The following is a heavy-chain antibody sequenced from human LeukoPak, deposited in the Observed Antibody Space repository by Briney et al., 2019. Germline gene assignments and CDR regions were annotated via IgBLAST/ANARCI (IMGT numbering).Heavy chain of an antibody. V-gene: IGHV4-34*01. D-gene: IGHD3-10*01. CDR2: INHSGST. CDR1: GGSFSGYY. CDR3: ARHEPGISYGSGSEFDY. J-gene: IGHJ4*02. Sequence: SETLSLTCAVYGGSFSGYYWSWIRQPPGKGLEWIGEINHSGSTNYNPSLKSRVTISVDTSKNQFSLKLSSVTAADTAVYYCARHEPGISYGSGSEFDYWGQGTLVTVSS.